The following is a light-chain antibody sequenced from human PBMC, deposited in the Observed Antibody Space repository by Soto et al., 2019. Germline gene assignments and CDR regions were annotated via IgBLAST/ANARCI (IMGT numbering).Light chain of an antibody. J-gene: IGKJ1*01. V-gene: IGKV1-5*03. CDR3: QHYNSYWT. Sequence: DIQMTQSPSTLSASVGDRVTITCRASQSISSWLAWYQQKPGKAPKLLIYKASSLESGVPSRFSGSGSGTEFTLTIISLQPDDFATYYCQHYNSYWTFGQGTKVEIK. CDR1: QSISSW. CDR2: KAS.